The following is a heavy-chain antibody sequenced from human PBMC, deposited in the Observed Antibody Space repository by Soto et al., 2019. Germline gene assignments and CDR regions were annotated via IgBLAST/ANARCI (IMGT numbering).Heavy chain of an antibody. V-gene: IGHV4-34*01. J-gene: IGHJ4*02. CDR2: INHSGST. Sequence: QVQLQQWGAGLLKPSETLSLTCAVYGGSFSGYYWSWIRQPPGKGLEWIGEINHSGSTNYNPSLKSRVTISVDTSKNQFSLKLSSVTAADTAVYYCARGAKRGYGYGALGYWGQGTLVTVSS. CDR1: GGSFSGYY. D-gene: IGHD5-18*01. CDR3: ARGAKRGYGYGALGY.